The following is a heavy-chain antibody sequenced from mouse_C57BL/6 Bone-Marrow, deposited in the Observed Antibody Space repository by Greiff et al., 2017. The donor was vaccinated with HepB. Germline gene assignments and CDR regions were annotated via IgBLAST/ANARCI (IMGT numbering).Heavy chain of an antibody. D-gene: IGHD1-1*01. CDR3: ARARYQLRGWAMDY. Sequence: QVQLKQSGAELVKPGASVKISCKASGYAFSSYWMNWVKQRPGKGLEWIGQIYPGDGDTNYNGKFKGKATLTADKSSSTAYMQLSSLTSEDSAVYFCARARYQLRGWAMDYWGQGTSVTVSS. CDR1: GYAFSSYW. J-gene: IGHJ4*01. V-gene: IGHV1-80*01. CDR2: IYPGDGDT.